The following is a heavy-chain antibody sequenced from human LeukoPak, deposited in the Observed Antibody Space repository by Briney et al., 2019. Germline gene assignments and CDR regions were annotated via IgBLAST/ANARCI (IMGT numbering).Heavy chain of an antibody. CDR3: ARGVGGYPPNFDY. CDR2: INPNSGGT. Sequence: GASVKVSCKASGYTFTGYYMHWVRQAPGQGLEWMGWINPNSGGTNYAQKFQGRVTMTRDTSISTAYMELSRLRSDDTAVYYCARGVGGYPPNFDYWGQGTLVTVSS. J-gene: IGHJ4*02. CDR1: GYTFTGYY. D-gene: IGHD3-10*01. V-gene: IGHV1-2*02.